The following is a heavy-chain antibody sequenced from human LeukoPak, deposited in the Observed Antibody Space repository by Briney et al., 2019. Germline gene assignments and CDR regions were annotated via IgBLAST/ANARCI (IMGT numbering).Heavy chain of an antibody. CDR1: GGSISSYF. Sequence: SETLSLTCIVSGGSISSYFWSWIRQPAGKGLEWIGRIYPSGSTNYNPSLKSRVTMSLDTSKSQFSLKLSSVTAADTAVYYCARDSGTSYYFDCWGQGTLATVSS. CDR2: IYPSGST. J-gene: IGHJ4*02. D-gene: IGHD6-25*01. V-gene: IGHV4-4*07. CDR3: ARDSGTSYYFDC.